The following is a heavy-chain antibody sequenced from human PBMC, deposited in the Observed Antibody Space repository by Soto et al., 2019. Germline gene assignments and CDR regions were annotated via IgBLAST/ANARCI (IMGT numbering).Heavy chain of an antibody. CDR2: IIPIFGTA. Sequence: QVQLVQSGAEVKKPGSSVKVSCKASGGTFSSYAISWVRQAPGQGLEWMGGIIPIFGTANYAQKFQGRVTMTADESXATDYXXLSSLRSEDTAVYYCARTTLYYESSGPWAYWYFDLWGRGTLVTVSS. J-gene: IGHJ2*01. D-gene: IGHD3-22*01. CDR3: ARTTLYYESSGPWAYWYFDL. V-gene: IGHV1-69*12. CDR1: GGTFSSYA.